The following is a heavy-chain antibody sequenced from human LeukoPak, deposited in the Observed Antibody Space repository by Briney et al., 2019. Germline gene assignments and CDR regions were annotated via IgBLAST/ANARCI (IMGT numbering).Heavy chain of an antibody. J-gene: IGHJ4*02. CDR2: ITGSGTGT. CDR3: AKGKAGTYFDY. CDR1: GFTFSSYG. D-gene: IGHD1-7*01. Sequence: PGGSLRLSCAASGFTFSSYGISWVRQAPGKGLEWVSAITGSGTGTYYPDSVKGRFTISRDNSNNTLYLQVNSLRAEDTAIYYCAKGKAGTYFDYWGRGTLVTVSS. V-gene: IGHV3-23*01.